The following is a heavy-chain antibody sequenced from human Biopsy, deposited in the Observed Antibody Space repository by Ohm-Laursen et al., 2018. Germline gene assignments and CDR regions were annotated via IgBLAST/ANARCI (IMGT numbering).Heavy chain of an antibody. CDR2: IHHSGST. CDR3: ARMDCSGGSCHYYSYGMDV. CDR1: GVSITAYY. J-gene: IGHJ6*02. D-gene: IGHD2-15*01. V-gene: IGHV4-4*09. Sequence: GTLSLTCSVSGVSITAYYWSWIRQPPGKGLECIGNIHHSGSTNYNPSLKSRLTISVDTSKNQFSLKLSSVTAADTAVYYCARMDCSGGSCHYYSYGMDVWGQGTAVTVSS.